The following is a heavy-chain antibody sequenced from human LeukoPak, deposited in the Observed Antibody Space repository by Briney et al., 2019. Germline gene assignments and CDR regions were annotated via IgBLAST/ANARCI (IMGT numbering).Heavy chain of an antibody. CDR2: ISSSSSYI. V-gene: IGHV3-21*01. CDR1: GFTFSSYS. CDR3: ARGPRVGATMTYFDY. D-gene: IGHD1-26*01. J-gene: IGHJ4*02. Sequence: PGGSLRLSCAASGFTFSSYSMNWVRQAPGKGLEWVSSISSSSSYIYYADSVKGRFTISRDNAKNSLYLQMNSLRAEDTAVYYCARGPRVGATMTYFDYWGQGTLVTVSS.